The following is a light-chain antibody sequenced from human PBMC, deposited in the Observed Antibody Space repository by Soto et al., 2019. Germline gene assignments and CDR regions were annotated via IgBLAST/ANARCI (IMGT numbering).Light chain of an antibody. CDR2: DAS. J-gene: IGKJ4*01. Sequence: EIVLPQSPATLSLSPGERATLSCRASQSVSSYLAWYQQKPGQAPRLHIYDASNRATGIPARFSGSGSGTDFTLTISSLEPEDFAVYYCQQRSNWPQLTFGGGTKVEIK. CDR3: QQRSNWPQLT. V-gene: IGKV3-11*01. CDR1: QSVSSY.